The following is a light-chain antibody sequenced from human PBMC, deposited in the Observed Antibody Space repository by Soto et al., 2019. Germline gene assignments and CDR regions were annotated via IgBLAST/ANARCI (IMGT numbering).Light chain of an antibody. Sequence: EIVMTQSPATLSVSPGERAALSCRASQSVSTNLAWYQRKPGQAPRVLISAASTRAADIPDRFSGSGSGTDFTLTINRLEPEDFAVYYCQQYDYSPRTFGKGTKVDIK. V-gene: IGKV3D-15*01. CDR1: QSVSTN. CDR3: QQYDYSPRT. CDR2: AAS. J-gene: IGKJ1*01.